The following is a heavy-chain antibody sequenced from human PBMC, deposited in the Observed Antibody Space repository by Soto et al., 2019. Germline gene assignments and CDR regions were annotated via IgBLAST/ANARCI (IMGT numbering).Heavy chain of an antibody. CDR3: ARDPKAVAEGSSRGTYNWFDP. V-gene: IGHV6-1*01. CDR1: GDSVSSNSAA. Sequence: PSQTLSLTCVISGDSVSSNSAAWNWIRQSPSRGLEWLGRTYYRSKWYNDYAVSVKSRITINPDTSKNQFSLQLNSVTPEDTAVYYCARDPKAVAEGSSRGTYNWFDPWGQGTLVTVSA. D-gene: IGHD6-19*01. CDR2: TYYRSKWYN. J-gene: IGHJ5*02.